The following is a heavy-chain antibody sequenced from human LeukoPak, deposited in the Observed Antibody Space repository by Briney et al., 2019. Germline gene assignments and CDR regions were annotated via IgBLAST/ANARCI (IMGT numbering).Heavy chain of an antibody. V-gene: IGHV3-74*01. CDR3: ARDGYSSSFYFDY. CDR2: INSDGSRT. Sequence: GSLRLSCAASGFTFSSYWMHWVRQAPGEGLVWVSRINSDGSRTTYADSVKGRFTISRDNAKNTLYLQMNSLRADDTAVYYCARDGYSSSFYFDYWGQGTLVTVSS. J-gene: IGHJ4*02. D-gene: IGHD6-6*01. CDR1: GFTFSSYW.